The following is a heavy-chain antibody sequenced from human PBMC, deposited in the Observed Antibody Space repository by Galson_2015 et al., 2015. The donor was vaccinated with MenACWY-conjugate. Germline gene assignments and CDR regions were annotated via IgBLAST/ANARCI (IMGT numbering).Heavy chain of an antibody. Sequence: SLRLSCAASGFTVWTNYMTWVRQAPGKGLEWVAVIHSGGSTYYADSVRDRFIISRDNSKNTLSLEMENLRAEDTAVYYCVRDPPPFTEWEGGDDFWGQGTLVTVSS. CDR2: IHSGGST. D-gene: IGHD1-26*01. J-gene: IGHJ4*02. CDR3: VRDPPPFTEWEGGDDF. V-gene: IGHV3-53*01. CDR1: GFTVWTNY.